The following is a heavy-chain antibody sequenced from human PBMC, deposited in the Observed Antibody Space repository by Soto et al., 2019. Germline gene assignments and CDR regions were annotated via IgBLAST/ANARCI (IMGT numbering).Heavy chain of an antibody. D-gene: IGHD7-27*01. Sequence: EVQLVESGGGLIQPGGSLRLSCAASGFTVSSNYMSWVRQAPGKGLEWVSTIYSDGRTYYGDPVKGRFTISRDNSKNPLYLQMNTLRAEDTAVYYCSSPTGDPRGGAYYFDYWGQGTLVTVSS. V-gene: IGHV3-53*01. CDR1: GFTVSSNY. J-gene: IGHJ4*02. CDR3: SSPTGDPRGGAYYFDY. CDR2: IYSDGRT.